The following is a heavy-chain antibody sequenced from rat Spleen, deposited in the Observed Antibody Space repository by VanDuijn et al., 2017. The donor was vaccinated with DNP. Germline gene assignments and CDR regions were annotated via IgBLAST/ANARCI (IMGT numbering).Heavy chain of an antibody. CDR3: VRWVRALDY. Sequence: EVQLQESGPGLVKPSQSLSLTCSVTGYSITSNYWGWIRKFPGNKMEWIGHIGYSGSTTYNPSLKSRISITRDKSKNQFFLQLNSVITEDTATYYCVRWVRALDYWGQGVMVTVSS. CDR1: GYSITSNY. D-gene: IGHD4-1*01. V-gene: IGHV3-1*01. J-gene: IGHJ2*01. CDR2: IGYSGST.